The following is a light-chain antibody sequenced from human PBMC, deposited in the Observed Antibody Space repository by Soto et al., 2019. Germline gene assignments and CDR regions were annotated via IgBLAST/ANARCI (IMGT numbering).Light chain of an antibody. CDR2: GAS. CDR1: QSVSSNY. CDR3: QQYRGSPPT. V-gene: IGKV3-20*01. J-gene: IGKJ1*01. Sequence: EIVLTQSPGTLSLSPGERATLSCRASQSVSSNYLAWYQRKPGQAPRLLIYGASSRATDIPNRFSGSGSGTDFTLTITRLEPEDFAVYFCQQYRGSPPTFGQGTKVEIK.